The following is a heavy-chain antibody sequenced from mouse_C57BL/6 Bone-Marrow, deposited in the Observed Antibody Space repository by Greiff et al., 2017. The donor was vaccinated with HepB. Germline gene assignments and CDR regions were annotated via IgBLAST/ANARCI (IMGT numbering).Heavy chain of an antibody. CDR1: GFSLTSYG. V-gene: IGHV2-6-1*01. D-gene: IGHD1-1*01. J-gene: IGHJ4*01. Sequence: VHLVESGPGLVAPSQRLSITCTVSGFSLTSYGVHWVRQPPGKGLEWLVVIWSDGSTTYNSALKSRLSISKDNSKSQVFLKMNSLQTDDTAMYYCARHRYYGSRGAMDYWGQGTSVTVSS. CDR3: ARHRYYGSRGAMDY. CDR2: IWSDGST.